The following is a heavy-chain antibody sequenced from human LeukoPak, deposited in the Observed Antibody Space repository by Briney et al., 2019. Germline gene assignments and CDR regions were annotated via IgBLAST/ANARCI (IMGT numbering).Heavy chain of an antibody. V-gene: IGHV4-39*07. CDR1: GGSISSSSYY. Sequence: SETLSLTCTVSGGSISSSSYYWGWIRQPPGKGLEWIGSIYHSGSTYYNPSLKSRVTISVDTSKNQFSLKLSSVTAADTAVYYCARFDSSSGRSSTRSGLVIYWGQGTLVTVPS. J-gene: IGHJ4*02. CDR2: IYHSGST. D-gene: IGHD3-10*01. CDR3: ARFDSSSGRSSTRSGLVIY.